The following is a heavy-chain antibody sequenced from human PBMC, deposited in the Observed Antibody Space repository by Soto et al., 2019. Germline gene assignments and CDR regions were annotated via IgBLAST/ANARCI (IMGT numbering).Heavy chain of an antibody. J-gene: IGHJ6*02. Sequence: GGSLRLSCAATGFTFDDYTMHWVRQAPGKGLEWVSLISWDGGSTYYADSVKGRFTISRDNSKNSLYLQMNSLRTEDTALYYCAKSPHYYYYGMDVWGQGTTVTVSS. CDR1: GFTFDDYT. CDR2: ISWDGGST. V-gene: IGHV3-43*01. CDR3: AKSPHYYYYGMDV.